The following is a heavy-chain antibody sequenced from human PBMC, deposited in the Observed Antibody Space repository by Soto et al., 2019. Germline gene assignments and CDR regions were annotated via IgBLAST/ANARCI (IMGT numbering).Heavy chain of an antibody. V-gene: IGHV1-24*01. Sequence: ASVKVSCKVSGYTLNEVAMHWVRQAPGKGLEWMGGFDPDEAETIYAQHFQGRVTITEDTSTSTVYMELSSLRSEDTAVYFCTEGDSSGFDPWGQGTLVTVSS. CDR3: TEGDSSGFDP. CDR2: FDPDEAET. J-gene: IGHJ5*02. D-gene: IGHD6-19*01. CDR1: GYTLNEVA.